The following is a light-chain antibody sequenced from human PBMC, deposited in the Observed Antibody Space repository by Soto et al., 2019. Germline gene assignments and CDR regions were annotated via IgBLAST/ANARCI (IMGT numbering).Light chain of an antibody. CDR1: QSISSNY. CDR3: QQYDASPST. Sequence: DIVLTQSPGTLSLSPGERATLSCRASQSISSNYLAWYQQKPGQAPRLLIYGASSRATGIPDRFSGSGSGTDFTLTISRLEPEDFAVFYCQQYDASPSTFGQGTKVDIK. V-gene: IGKV3-20*01. J-gene: IGKJ2*01. CDR2: GAS.